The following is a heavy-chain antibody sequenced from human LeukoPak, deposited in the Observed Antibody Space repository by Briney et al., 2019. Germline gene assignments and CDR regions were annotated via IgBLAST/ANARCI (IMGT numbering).Heavy chain of an antibody. D-gene: IGHD2/OR15-2a*01. CDR3: ARSVLPHDAFDI. V-gene: IGHV3-48*03. J-gene: IGHJ3*02. CDR2: ISSSGSTI. Sequence: GGSLRLSCAASGYTFSSYEMNWVRQAPGKGLEWVSYISSSGSTIYYADSVKGRFTISRDNAKNSLYLQMNSLRAEDTAVYYCARSVLPHDAFDIWGQGTMVTVSS. CDR1: GYTFSSYE.